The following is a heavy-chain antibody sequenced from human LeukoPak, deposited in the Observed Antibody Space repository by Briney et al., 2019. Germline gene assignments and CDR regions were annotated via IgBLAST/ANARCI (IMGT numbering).Heavy chain of an antibody. CDR2: MNPISGNT. CDR1: GYTFSNND. CDR3: VRGAKCSGADCDSTKEYVYYFDY. Sequence: ASVKVSCKAYGYTFSNNDINWVRQATGQGLEWMGWMNPISGNTGFAQKFQGRVTITRITSISTAYMEMSSLRSDDTAVYYCVRGAKCSGADCDSTKEYVYYFDYWGQGTLVTVSS. J-gene: IGHJ4*02. D-gene: IGHD6-25*01. V-gene: IGHV1-8*03.